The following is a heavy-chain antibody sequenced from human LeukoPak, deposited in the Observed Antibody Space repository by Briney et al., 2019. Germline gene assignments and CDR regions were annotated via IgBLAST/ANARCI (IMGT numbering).Heavy chain of an antibody. J-gene: IGHJ4*02. V-gene: IGHV3-23*01. D-gene: IGHD4-17*01. CDR3: AKKGGDYVDSVTDY. Sequence: PGGSLRLSCAASGLTFSSYAMSWVPQAPGRGLEWVSGISGSGGRTFYADSVKGRFTISRDNSKNTLYLQMNSLRAEDTAVYYCAKKGGDYVDSVTDYWGQGTLVTVSS. CDR1: GLTFSSYA. CDR2: ISGSGGRT.